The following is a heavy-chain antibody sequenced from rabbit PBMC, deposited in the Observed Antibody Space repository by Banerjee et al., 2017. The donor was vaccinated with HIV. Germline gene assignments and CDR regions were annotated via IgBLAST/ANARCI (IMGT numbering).Heavy chain of an antibody. V-gene: IGHV1S45*01. D-gene: IGHD6-1*01. CDR1: GFSFSNKDE. CDR3: ATDTCSGFTSYDMDL. J-gene: IGHJ6*01. CDR2: IDGSSGGFT. Sequence: QEQLEESGGGLVKPEGSLTLTCTASGFSFSNKDEMCWVRQAPGKGLEWISCIDGSSGGFTSSAAWAKGRFTCSTTSSSTVILQITTLTVAATTASFCATDTCSGFTSYDMDLWGPGTLVTVS.